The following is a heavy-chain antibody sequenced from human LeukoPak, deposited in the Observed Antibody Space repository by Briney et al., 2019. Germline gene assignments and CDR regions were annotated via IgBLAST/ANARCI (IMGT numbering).Heavy chain of an antibody. CDR1: GYTFTDYY. Sequence: GASVKVSCKSSGYTFTDYYVHWVRQVPGQGPEWIGWINPNNGGTNYAQTFQGRVTMTRDTSITTAYMELSRLRSDDTAVYYCARDLYCNSPKCYSNWSDTWGQGTLVTVSS. CDR3: ARDLYCNSPKCYSNWSDT. V-gene: IGHV1-2*02. CDR2: INPNNGGT. D-gene: IGHD2/OR15-2a*01. J-gene: IGHJ5*02.